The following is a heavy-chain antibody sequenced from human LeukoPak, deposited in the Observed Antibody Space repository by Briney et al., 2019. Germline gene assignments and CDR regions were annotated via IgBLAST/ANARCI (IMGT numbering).Heavy chain of an antibody. V-gene: IGHV3-23*01. CDR3: AKGRYSNYGNWFDP. Sequence: GGSLRLSCAASGFTFSNYAMNWVRQAPGKGLEWVSGISGSGGSTYYADSVKGRFTISRDNSKNTLYLQMISLRAEDTAVYYCAKGRYSNYGNWFDPWGQGTLVTVFS. CDR1: GFTFSNYA. J-gene: IGHJ5*02. CDR2: ISGSGGST. D-gene: IGHD4-11*01.